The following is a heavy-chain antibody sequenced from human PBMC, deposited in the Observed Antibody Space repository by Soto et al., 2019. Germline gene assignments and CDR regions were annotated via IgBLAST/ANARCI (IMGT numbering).Heavy chain of an antibody. J-gene: IGHJ6*02. D-gene: IGHD5-12*01. Sequence: EVQLVESGGGLVQPGGSLRLSCAASGFTFSSYSMNWVRQAPGKGLEWVSYISSSSSTIYYADSVKGRFTISRDNAKNALYRQMNSRRAEDTAVYYCARADSGYAHGYYYYGMDVWGQGPTVTVAS. CDR2: ISSSSSTI. CDR1: GFTFSSYS. CDR3: ARADSGYAHGYYYYGMDV. V-gene: IGHV3-48*01.